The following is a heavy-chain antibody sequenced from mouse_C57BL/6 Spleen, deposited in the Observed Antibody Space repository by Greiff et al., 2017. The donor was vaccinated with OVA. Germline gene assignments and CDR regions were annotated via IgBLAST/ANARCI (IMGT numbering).Heavy chain of an antibody. V-gene: IGHV1-15*01. CDR2: IDPETGGT. CDR1: GYTFTDYE. D-gene: IGHD2-4*01. CDR3: TRWSPIYYDYSFAY. J-gene: IGHJ3*01. Sequence: SGAELVRPGASVTLSCKASGYTFTDYEMHWVKQTPVHGLEWIGAIDPETGGTAYNQKFKGKAILTADKSSSTAYMELRSLTSEDSAVYYCTRWSPIYYDYSFAYWGQGTLVTVSA.